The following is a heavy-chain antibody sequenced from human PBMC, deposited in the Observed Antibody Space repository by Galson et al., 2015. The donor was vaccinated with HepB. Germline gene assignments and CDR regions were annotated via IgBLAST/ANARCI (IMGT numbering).Heavy chain of an antibody. J-gene: IGHJ6*02. V-gene: IGHV3-48*02. D-gene: IGHD3-3*01. CDR1: GFTFSSYS. CDR2: ISSSSSTI. Sequence: SLRLSCAASGFTFSSYSMNWVRQAPGKGLEWVSYISSSSSTIYYADSVKGRFTISRDNAKNSLYLQMNSLRDEDTAVYYCARDRITIFGVVMSYYYYGMDVWGQGTTVTVSS. CDR3: ARDRITIFGVVMSYYYYGMDV.